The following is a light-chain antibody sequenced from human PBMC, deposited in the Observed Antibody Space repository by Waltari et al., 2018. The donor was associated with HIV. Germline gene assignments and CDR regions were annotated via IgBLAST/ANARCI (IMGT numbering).Light chain of an antibody. J-gene: IGLJ1*01. Sequence: QSVLTQPPSVSGAPGQRVPLSCTGSSSNIGAGYNVHSYQQLPGTAPKLLVYGDNNRPSGVPDRFSGSKSGTSASLAITGLQAEDEADYYCQSYDSSLSGLVFATGTKVTVL. CDR2: GDN. CDR3: QSYDSSLSGLV. V-gene: IGLV1-40*01. CDR1: SSNIGAGYN.